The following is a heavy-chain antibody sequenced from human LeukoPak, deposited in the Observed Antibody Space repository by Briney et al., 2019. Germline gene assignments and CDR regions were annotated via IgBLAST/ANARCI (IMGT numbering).Heavy chain of an antibody. CDR3: ARARYRWDFWSGYYSNYYYYYMDV. V-gene: IGHV1-69*05. Sequence: GASVKVSRKASGGTFSSYAISWVRQAPGQGLEWMGGIIPIFGTANYAQKFQGRVTITTDESTSTAYMELSSLRSEDTAVYYCARARYRWDFWSGYYSNYYYYYMDVWGKGTTVTVSS. J-gene: IGHJ6*03. CDR1: GGTFSSYA. CDR2: IIPIFGTA. D-gene: IGHD3-3*01.